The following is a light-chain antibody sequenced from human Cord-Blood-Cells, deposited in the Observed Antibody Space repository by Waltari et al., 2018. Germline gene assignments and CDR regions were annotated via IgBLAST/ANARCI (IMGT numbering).Light chain of an antibody. CDR3: QQRSNWPKLT. Sequence: EIALTQSPATLSLSPGERATLSCRASQSVSSYLAWYQQKPGQAPRLLSYDASNRATGIPARFSGSGSGTDFTLTISSLEPEDFAVYYCQQRSNWPKLTFGGGTKVEIK. V-gene: IGKV3-11*01. J-gene: IGKJ4*01. CDR1: QSVSSY. CDR2: DAS.